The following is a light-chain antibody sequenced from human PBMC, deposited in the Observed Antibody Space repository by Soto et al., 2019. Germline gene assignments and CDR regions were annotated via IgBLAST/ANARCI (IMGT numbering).Light chain of an antibody. CDR3: GSYTSTDTPVV. CDR1: STDVGGYNY. J-gene: IGLJ1*01. V-gene: IGLV2-14*01. Sequence: QSALAQPSSVSGSPGQSITISCTGTSTDVGGYNYASWYQHHPGKGPKLIIYEVSNRPSGVSDRFSGSKSGNKASLIISNLEAEDESDYYCGSYTSTDTPVVFGTGTKVTVL. CDR2: EVS.